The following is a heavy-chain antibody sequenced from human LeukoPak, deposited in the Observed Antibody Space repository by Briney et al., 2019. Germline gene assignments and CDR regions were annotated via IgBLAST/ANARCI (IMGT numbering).Heavy chain of an antibody. Sequence: GGSLRLSCAASGFTFSSYSMNWVRQAPGKGLEWVSSISSSSSYIYYADSVKGRFTISRDNAKNSLYLQMNSLRAEDTAVYYCARVESGSHDAFDIWGQGTMVTVSS. CDR2: ISSSSSYI. CDR3: ARVESGSHDAFDI. D-gene: IGHD5-24*01. CDR1: GFTFSSYS. V-gene: IGHV3-21*01. J-gene: IGHJ3*02.